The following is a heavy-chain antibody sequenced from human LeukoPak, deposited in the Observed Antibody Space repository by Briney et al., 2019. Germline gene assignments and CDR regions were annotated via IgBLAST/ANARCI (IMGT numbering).Heavy chain of an antibody. CDR2: ISYDGSNK. V-gene: IGHV3-30-3*01. J-gene: IGHJ4*02. Sequence: PGGSLRLSCAASGFTFSSYAMHWVRQAPGKGLEWVAFISYDGSNKHYAEPVQGRFTISRDNSKNTLYLQMNSLRPEDTAVYYCARARFGYNRGPFDYWGQGILVTVSS. D-gene: IGHD5-24*01. CDR1: GFTFSSYA. CDR3: ARARFGYNRGPFDY.